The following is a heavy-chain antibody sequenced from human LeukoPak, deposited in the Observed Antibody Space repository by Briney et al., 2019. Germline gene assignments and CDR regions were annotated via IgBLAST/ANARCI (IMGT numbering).Heavy chain of an antibody. CDR2: ISNSGATT. Sequence: GGSLRLSCEASGYIFSSYAMSWVRQAPGKGLEWVSVISNSGATTDYADSVKGRFTISRDNSKNTLSLQMNSLRAEDTAVYYCAKEELYYYGSGTYYTLAPFDYWGQGTLVTVSS. J-gene: IGHJ4*02. V-gene: IGHV3-23*01. D-gene: IGHD3-10*01. CDR3: AKEELYYYGSGTYYTLAPFDY. CDR1: GYIFSSYA.